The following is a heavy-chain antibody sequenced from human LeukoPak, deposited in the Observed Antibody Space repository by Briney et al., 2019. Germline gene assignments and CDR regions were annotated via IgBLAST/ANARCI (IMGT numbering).Heavy chain of an antibody. D-gene: IGHD3-22*01. CDR1: GFTFSSYW. CDR3: ARGWDSSGQNQYYFDY. CDR2: IKQDGSEK. Sequence: GGSLRLSCAASGFTFSSYWMSWVRQAPGKGLEWVANIKQDGSEKYYVDSVKGRFTISRDNAKNSLYLQMNSLRAEDTAVYYCARGWDSSGQNQYYFDYWGQGTLVTVSS. V-gene: IGHV3-7*01. J-gene: IGHJ4*02.